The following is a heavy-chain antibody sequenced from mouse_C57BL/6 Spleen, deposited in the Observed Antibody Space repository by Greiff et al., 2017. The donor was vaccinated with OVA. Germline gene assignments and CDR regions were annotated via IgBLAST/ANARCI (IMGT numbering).Heavy chain of an antibody. Sequence: QVQLQQPGAELVRPGASVKLSCKASGYTFTSYWMQWVKQRPGQGLEWIGEIDPSDGYTNYNQKFKGKATLTADKSSSTAYMQLSSLTSEDSAVYYFASSEGYDSAWFAYWGQGTLVTVSA. CDR1: GYTFTSYW. J-gene: IGHJ3*01. D-gene: IGHD2-12*01. CDR3: ASSEGYDSAWFAY. V-gene: IGHV1-50*01. CDR2: IDPSDGYT.